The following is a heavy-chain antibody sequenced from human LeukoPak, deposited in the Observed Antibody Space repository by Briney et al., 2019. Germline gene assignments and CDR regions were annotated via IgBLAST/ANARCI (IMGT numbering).Heavy chain of an antibody. J-gene: IGHJ5*02. CDR1: GFTFSSYA. Sequence: GGSLRLSCAASGFTFSSYAMSWVRQAPGKGLEWVSPISGRGANTYYADSVKGRFTISRDNSKNTLYLQVNSLRAEDTAVYYCAKGGLPGVAAIRFDPRGQGTLVTVSS. CDR3: AKGGLPGVAAIRFDP. D-gene: IGHD5-12*01. V-gene: IGHV3-23*01. CDR2: ISGRGANT.